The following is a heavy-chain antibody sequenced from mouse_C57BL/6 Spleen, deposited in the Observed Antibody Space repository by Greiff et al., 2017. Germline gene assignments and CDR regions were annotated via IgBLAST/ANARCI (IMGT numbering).Heavy chain of an antibody. Sequence: QVQLQQPGAELVKPGASVKLSCKASGYTFTSYWMQWVKQRPGQGLEWIGEIDPSDSYTNYNQKFKGKATLTVDTSSSTAYMQLSSLTSEDSALYYCARYSDYYGSSPYAMDYWGQGTSVTVSS. CDR1: GYTFTSYW. V-gene: IGHV1-50*01. J-gene: IGHJ4*01. CDR2: IDPSDSYT. D-gene: IGHD1-1*01. CDR3: ARYSDYYGSSPYAMDY.